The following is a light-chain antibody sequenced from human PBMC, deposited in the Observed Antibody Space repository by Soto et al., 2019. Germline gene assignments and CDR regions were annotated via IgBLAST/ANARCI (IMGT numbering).Light chain of an antibody. CDR2: AAS. Sequence: EIVMTQSPATLSVSPGERATLSCRASQSVSINLAWYQHKPGQAPMLLVYAASTRASGIPVRFSGSGSGTEFTLTISSLQSEDFAVYYFQQYNKWYTFGQGTKVDIK. J-gene: IGKJ2*01. V-gene: IGKV3-15*01. CDR3: QQYNKWYT. CDR1: QSVSIN.